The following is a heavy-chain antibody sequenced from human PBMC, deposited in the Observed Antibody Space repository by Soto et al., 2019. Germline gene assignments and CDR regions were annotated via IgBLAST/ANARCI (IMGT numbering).Heavy chain of an antibody. J-gene: IGHJ6*02. CDR2: ISAYNGNT. V-gene: IGHV1-18*01. Sequence: QVQLVQSGGEVKKPGASVKVSCKTSGYSFTTYGISWVRQAPGQGLEWMGWISAYNGNTNYAQKLKDRVTMTTDTSTSTAYMELRSLRADDTAVYYCAREGPACYYYCGMDVWGQGSTVTVSS. CDR1: GYSFTTYG. CDR3: AREGPACYYYCGMDV.